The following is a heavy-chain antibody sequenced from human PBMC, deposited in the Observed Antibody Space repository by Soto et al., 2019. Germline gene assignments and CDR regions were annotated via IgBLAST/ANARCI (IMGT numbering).Heavy chain of an antibody. V-gene: IGHV3-23*01. D-gene: IGHD4-17*01. CDR2: INSGGRT. Sequence: EVQLLESGGGLVQPGGSLRLSCAASGFTFSSYTMNWVRQAPGKGLEWVSGINSGGRTYYADSVNGRFTISRDDSKNTLYLQIISLRAEDTAVYYCAKDLRPDGVWDFDYWGQGTLVTVSS. CDR1: GFTFSSYT. CDR3: AKDLRPDGVWDFDY. J-gene: IGHJ4*02.